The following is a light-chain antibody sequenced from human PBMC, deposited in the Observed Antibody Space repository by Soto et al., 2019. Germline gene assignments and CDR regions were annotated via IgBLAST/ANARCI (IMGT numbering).Light chain of an antibody. CDR3: QQYDKLPIT. V-gene: IGKV1-33*01. J-gene: IGKJ5*01. Sequence: DIQMTQSPSSLSASVGDIVTITCQASQDISNYLNWYHQKPGKAPKLLIYDASNLETGVPSRFSGSGSGTDFTFTISSLQPEDIATYYCQQYDKLPITFGQGTRLEIK. CDR2: DAS. CDR1: QDISNY.